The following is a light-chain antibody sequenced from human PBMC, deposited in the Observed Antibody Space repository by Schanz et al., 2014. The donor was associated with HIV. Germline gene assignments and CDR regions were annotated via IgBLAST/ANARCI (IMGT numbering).Light chain of an antibody. CDR2: EVS. J-gene: IGLJ2*01. CDR1: SNDVGTTDR. Sequence: QSVLAQPASVSGSPGQSITISCTGTSNDVGTTDRVSWYQQHPDKAPKLMIYEVSERPSGVSNRFSGSKSGNTASLTISGLQVDDEADYYCSSSAGSDNLVFGGGTKLTVL. CDR3: SSSAGSDNLV. V-gene: IGLV2-23*02.